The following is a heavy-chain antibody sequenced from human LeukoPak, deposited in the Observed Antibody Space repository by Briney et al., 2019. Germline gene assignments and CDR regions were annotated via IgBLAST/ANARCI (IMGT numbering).Heavy chain of an antibody. V-gene: IGHV4-59*08. Sequence: SETLSLTCTVSGGSISSYYWSWIRQPPGKGLEWIGYIYYSGSTNYNPSLKSRVTISVDTSKNQFSLKLSSVTAADTAVYYCXXXXXXXXSYYTGLDYWGQGTLVTVSS. CDR2: IYYSGST. J-gene: IGHJ4*02. CDR3: XXXXXXXXSYYTGLDY. D-gene: IGHD3-10*01. CDR1: GGSISSYY.